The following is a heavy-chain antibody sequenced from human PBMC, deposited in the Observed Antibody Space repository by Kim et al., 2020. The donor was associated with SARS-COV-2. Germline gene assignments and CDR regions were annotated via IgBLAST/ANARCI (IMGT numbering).Heavy chain of an antibody. D-gene: IGHD1-7*01. J-gene: IGHJ6*02. Sequence: SETLSLTCTVSGGSISSYYWSWIRQPAGKGLEWIGRIYTSGSTNYNPSLKSRVTMSVDTSKNQFSLKLSSVTAADTAVYYCACTLKLRGYYYCGMDVWGQGTTVTVSS. CDR2: IYTSGST. CDR1: GGSISSYY. V-gene: IGHV4-4*07. CDR3: ACTLKLRGYYYCGMDV.